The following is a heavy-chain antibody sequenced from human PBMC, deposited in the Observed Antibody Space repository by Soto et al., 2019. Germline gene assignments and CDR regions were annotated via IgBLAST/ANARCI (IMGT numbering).Heavy chain of an antibody. CDR1: GGSISSYY. Sequence: SETLSLTCTVSGGSISSYYWSWIRQPPGKGLEWIGYIYYGGSTNYNPSLKSRVTISVDTSKNQFSLKLSSVTAADTAVYYCARSLKKRPYYDILTGYYYYMDVWGKGTTVTVSS. CDR2: IYYGGST. D-gene: IGHD3-9*01. J-gene: IGHJ6*03. CDR3: ARSLKKRPYYDILTGYYYYMDV. V-gene: IGHV4-59*01.